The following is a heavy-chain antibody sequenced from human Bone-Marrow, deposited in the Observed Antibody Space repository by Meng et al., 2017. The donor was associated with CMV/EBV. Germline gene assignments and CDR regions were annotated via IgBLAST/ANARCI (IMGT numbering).Heavy chain of an antibody. CDR2: ISAYYGNT. CDR3: ASGGVSHRPSIAARRGFGDWFDP. V-gene: IGHV1-18*01. Sequence: ASVKVSCKASGYTFNRYGFSWVRQAPGQGLEWMGWISAYYGNTNYAQKFQGRVTITTDESTSTAYMELSSLRSEDTAVYYCASGGVSHRPSIAARRGFGDWFDPWGQGTLVTVSS. D-gene: IGHD6-6*01. J-gene: IGHJ5*02. CDR1: GYTFNRYG.